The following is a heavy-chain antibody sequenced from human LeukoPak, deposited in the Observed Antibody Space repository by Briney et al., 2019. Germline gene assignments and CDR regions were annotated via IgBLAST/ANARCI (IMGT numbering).Heavy chain of an antibody. Sequence: GGSLRLSCTTSGFTFSTYAMSWVRQAPGKGLEWVSAISNSGDSTNYADSVKGRFTISRDISKNTLYLQMNTLRAEDTALYYCAKAMPCGSTICYRFDYWGRGTLVTVSS. D-gene: IGHD2-2*01. J-gene: IGHJ4*02. CDR1: GFTFSTYA. CDR3: AKAMPCGSTICYRFDY. V-gene: IGHV3-23*01. CDR2: ISNSGDST.